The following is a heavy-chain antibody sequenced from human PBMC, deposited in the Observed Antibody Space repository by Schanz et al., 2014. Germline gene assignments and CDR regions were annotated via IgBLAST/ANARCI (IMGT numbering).Heavy chain of an antibody. D-gene: IGHD3-10*01. V-gene: IGHV4-39*07. CDR3: ARAESYYGSGSYFQRRAQAFDI. CDR1: GGSISSDPYY. J-gene: IGHJ3*02. Sequence: QLQLQESGPGLVNPSETLSLTCTVSGGSISSDPYYWGWIRQPPGKGLEWIGTSVSSGNTHSNPSLDSRVTISLDTSKKQFSLILPSVTAADTAVYYCARAESYYGSGSYFQRRAQAFDIWGRGTMVTVSS. CDR2: SVSSGNT.